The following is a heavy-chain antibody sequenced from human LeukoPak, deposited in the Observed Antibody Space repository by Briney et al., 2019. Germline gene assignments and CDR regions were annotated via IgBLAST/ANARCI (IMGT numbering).Heavy chain of an antibody. D-gene: IGHD3-22*01. V-gene: IGHV4-34*01. CDR1: GGSFSGYY. J-gene: IGHJ5*02. CDR3: ARNLRAYDSTNNWFDP. Sequence: SETLSLTCAVYGGSFSGYYWSWIRQPPGKGLEWIGEINHSGSTNYNPSLKSRVTISVDTSKNQFSLKLSSVTAADTAVYYCARNLRAYDSTNNWFDPWGKGTLVTVSS. CDR2: INHSGST.